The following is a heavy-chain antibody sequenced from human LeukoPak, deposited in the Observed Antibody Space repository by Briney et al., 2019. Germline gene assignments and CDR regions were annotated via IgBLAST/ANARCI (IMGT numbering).Heavy chain of an antibody. V-gene: IGHV3-11*01. CDR3: ARDGGSDIVPYNGFDP. J-gene: IGHJ5*02. CDR1: GFTFSDYY. D-gene: IGHD2-8*01. CDR2: ISSSGSTI. Sequence: GGSLRLSCAASGFTFSDYYMSWIRQAPGKGLEWVSYISSSGSTIYYADSVKGRLTISRDNAKNSLYLQMNSLRAEDTAVYYCARDGGSDIVPYNGFDPWGQGTLVTVSS.